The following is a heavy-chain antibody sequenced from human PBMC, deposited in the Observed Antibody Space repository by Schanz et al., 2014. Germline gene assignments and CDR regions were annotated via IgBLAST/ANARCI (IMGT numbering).Heavy chain of an antibody. CDR1: GFTFSSYG. CDR2: VCYDGSKK. V-gene: IGHV3-33*06. CDR3: VKDLQRELLRDDHYYGMDV. Sequence: QVQLVESGGGLVQPGGSVRLSCAASGFTFSSYGMHWVRQVPGKGLEWVAVVCYDGSKKYYADSVKGRFTTSRDNSKNTMYLQMNSLRAEDTAVYYCVKDLQRELLRDDHYYGMDVWGQGTTVTVSS. J-gene: IGHJ6*02. D-gene: IGHD1-26*01.